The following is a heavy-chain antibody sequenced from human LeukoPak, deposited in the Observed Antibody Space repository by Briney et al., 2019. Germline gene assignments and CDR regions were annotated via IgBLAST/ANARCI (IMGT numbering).Heavy chain of an antibody. V-gene: IGHV1-69*13. J-gene: IGHJ6*03. Sequence: ASVKVSCKASGGTFSSYAISWVRQAPGQGLEWMGGIIPIFGTANYAQKFQGRVTITADESTSTAYMELSSLRSEDTAVYYCAREGGWQNYYYYMDVWGKGTTVTVSS. CDR2: IIPIFGTA. CDR3: AREGGWQNYYYYMDV. CDR1: GGTFSSYA. D-gene: IGHD2-15*01.